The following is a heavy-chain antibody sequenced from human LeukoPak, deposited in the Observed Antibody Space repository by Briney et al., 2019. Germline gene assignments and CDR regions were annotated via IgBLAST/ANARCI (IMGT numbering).Heavy chain of an antibody. Sequence: SVKVSCKASGGTFSSYAISWVRQAPGQGLEWMEGIIPILGTTNYAQKFQDRVTITADKSTSTAYMELSSLRSEDTAVYYCARVVGLTGYSSSWYSGYYYYMDVWGKGTTVTVSS. J-gene: IGHJ6*03. D-gene: IGHD6-13*01. CDR3: ARVVGLTGYSSSWYSGYYYYMDV. V-gene: IGHV1-69*10. CDR2: IIPILGTT. CDR1: GGTFSSYA.